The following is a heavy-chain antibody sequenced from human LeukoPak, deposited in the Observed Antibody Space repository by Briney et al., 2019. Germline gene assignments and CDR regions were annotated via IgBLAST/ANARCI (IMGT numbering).Heavy chain of an antibody. CDR3: ASNQVATLPGNY. CDR2: IYYSGST. Sequence: SETLSLTCTVSGGSLSSSSYYWGWIRQPPGKGLEWIGSIYYSGSTYYNPSLKSRVTISVDTSKNQFSLKLSSVTAADTAVYYCASNQVATLPGNYWGQGTLVTVSS. J-gene: IGHJ4*02. CDR1: GGSLSSSSYY. V-gene: IGHV4-39*07. D-gene: IGHD5-12*01.